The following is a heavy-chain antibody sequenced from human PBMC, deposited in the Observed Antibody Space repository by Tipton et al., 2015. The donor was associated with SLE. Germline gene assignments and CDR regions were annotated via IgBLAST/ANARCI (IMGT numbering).Heavy chain of an antibody. J-gene: IGHJ6*03. V-gene: IGHV4-39*07. D-gene: IGHD4-17*01. CDR3: ARGEGYGDYGGGGYYSYMDV. CDR1: GGSISSSSYY. Sequence: TLSLTCTVSGGSISSSSYYWGWIRQPPGKGLEWIGSIYYSGSTYYNPSLKSRVTISVDTSKNQFSLKLSSVTAADTAVYYCARGEGYGDYGGGGYYSYMDVWGKGTTVTVSS. CDR2: IYYSGST.